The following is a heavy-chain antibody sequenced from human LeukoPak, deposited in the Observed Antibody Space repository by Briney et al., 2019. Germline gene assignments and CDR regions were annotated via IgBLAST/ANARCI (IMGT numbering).Heavy chain of an antibody. CDR2: IYYSGST. CDR1: GGTISSGGYY. D-gene: IGHD3-9*01. J-gene: IGHJ5*02. Sequence: SETLCLTCTVSGGTISSGGYYWSWIRQHPGKGQEWIGYIYYSGSTYYNPSLKSRVTISVDTSKNQFSLKLSSVTAADTAVYYCARTFVSEDILTGYPINWFDPWGQGTLVTVSS. CDR3: ARTFVSEDILTGYPINWFDP. V-gene: IGHV4-31*03.